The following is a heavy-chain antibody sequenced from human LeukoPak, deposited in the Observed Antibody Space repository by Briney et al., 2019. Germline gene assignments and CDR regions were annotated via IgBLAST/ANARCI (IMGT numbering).Heavy chain of an antibody. D-gene: IGHD3-22*01. CDR1: GGSISSSNYY. V-gene: IGHV4-39*01. J-gene: IGHJ4*02. CDR3: ARLLHDSRGYYYFDY. CDR2: IHYSGST. Sequence: SETLSLTCTVPGGSISSSNYYWGWIRQPPGKGLEWMGSIHYSGSTYNNPSLKSRVTMSVDTSKSQFSLKVSSVTAADTAVYYCARLLHDSRGYYYFDYWGQGTLVIVSS.